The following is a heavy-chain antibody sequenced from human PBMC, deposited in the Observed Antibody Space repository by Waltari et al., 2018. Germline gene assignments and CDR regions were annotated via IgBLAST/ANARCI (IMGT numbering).Heavy chain of an antibody. J-gene: IGHJ6*02. CDR3: ARGAQYQLLYYYYYYGMDV. D-gene: IGHD2-2*02. CDR1: GYTFTSYD. Sequence: QVQLVQSGAEVKKPGASVKVSCKASGYTFTSYDINWVRQATGQGLEWMGWINPNSGNTGYAQKFQGRVTMTRNTSISTAYMELSSLRSEDTAVYYCARGAQYQLLYYYYYYGMDVWGQGTTVTVSS. V-gene: IGHV1-8*01. CDR2: INPNSGNT.